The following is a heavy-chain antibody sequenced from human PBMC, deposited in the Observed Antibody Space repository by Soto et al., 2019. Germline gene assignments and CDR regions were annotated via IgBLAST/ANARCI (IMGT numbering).Heavy chain of an antibody. J-gene: IGHJ6*02. Sequence: SENLSLTCTFSRGSISYSSYYWGWIRQPPGKGLEWIGSIYYSGSTYYNPSLKSRVTISVDTSKNQFSLKLSSVTAADTAVYYCTRTALIPAAIRAMHVCGQGTAV. CDR3: TRTALIPAAIRAMHV. CDR1: RGSISYSSYY. CDR2: IYYSGST. V-gene: IGHV4-39*01. D-gene: IGHD2-2*02.